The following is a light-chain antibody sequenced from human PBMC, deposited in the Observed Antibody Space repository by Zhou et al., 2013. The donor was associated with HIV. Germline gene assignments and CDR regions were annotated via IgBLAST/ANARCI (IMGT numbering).Light chain of an antibody. V-gene: IGKV3-20*01. J-gene: IGKJ4*01. CDR1: QSVSSY. CDR3: QQANSFPPT. CDR2: GAS. Sequence: EIVLTQSPGTLSLSPGERATLSCRASQSVSSYLAWYQQKPGQAPRLLIYGASSRATGIPDRFSGSGSGTDFTLTISSLQPEDFATYYCQQANSFPPTFGGGTKVEI.